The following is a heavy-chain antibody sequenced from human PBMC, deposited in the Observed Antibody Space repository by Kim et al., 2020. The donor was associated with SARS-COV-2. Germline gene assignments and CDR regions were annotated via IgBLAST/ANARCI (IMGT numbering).Heavy chain of an antibody. CDR1: GFTFSSYS. Sequence: GGSLRLSCAASGFTFSSYSMNWVRQAPGKGLEWVSSISSSSSYIYYADSVKGRFTISRDNAKNSLYLQMNSLRAEDTAVYYCASNYCSGGSCYPGYFQHWGQGTLVTVSS. D-gene: IGHD2-15*01. CDR3: ASNYCSGGSCYPGYFQH. CDR2: ISSSSSYI. J-gene: IGHJ1*01. V-gene: IGHV3-21*01.